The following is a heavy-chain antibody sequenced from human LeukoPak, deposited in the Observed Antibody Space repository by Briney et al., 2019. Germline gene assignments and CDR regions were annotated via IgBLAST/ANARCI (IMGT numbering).Heavy chain of an antibody. J-gene: IGHJ6*02. CDR2: INHSGST. D-gene: IGHD6-25*01. Sequence: PSETLSLTCAVYGGSFSGYYWSWIRQPPGKGLEWIGEINHSGSTNYNPSLKSRVTISVDTSKNQFSLKLSSVTAADTAVYYCARGRPRLGYYGMDVRGQGTTVTVSS. CDR3: ARGRPRLGYYGMDV. V-gene: IGHV4-34*01. CDR1: GGSFSGYY.